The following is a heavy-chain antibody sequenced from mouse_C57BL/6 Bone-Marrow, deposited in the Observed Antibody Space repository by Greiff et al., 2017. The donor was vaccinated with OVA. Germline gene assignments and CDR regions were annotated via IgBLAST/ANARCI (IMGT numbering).Heavy chain of an antibody. V-gene: IGHV5-15*01. Sequence: DVKLVESGGGLVQPGGSLKLSCAASGFTFSDYGMAWVRQAPRKGPEGVAFISNLAYSINYADTVTGRFTISRENAKNTLYLEMSSLRSEDTAMYYCARLTNPGGDWYFDVWGTGTTVTVSS. CDR2: ISNLAYSI. J-gene: IGHJ1*03. CDR1: GFTFSDYG. CDR3: ARLTNPGGDWYFDV. D-gene: IGHD1-3*01.